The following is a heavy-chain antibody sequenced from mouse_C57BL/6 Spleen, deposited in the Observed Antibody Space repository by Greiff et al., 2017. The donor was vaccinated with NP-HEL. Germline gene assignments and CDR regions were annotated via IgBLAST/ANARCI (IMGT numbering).Heavy chain of an antibody. CDR3: ARRRLGFAY. CDR2: IHPNSGST. V-gene: IGHV1-64*01. Sequence: QVQLKQPGAELVKPGASVKLSCKASGYTFTSYWMHWVKQRPGQGLEWIGMIHPNSGSTNYNEKFKSKATLTVDKSSSTAYMQLSSLTSEDSAVYYCARRRLGFAYWGQGTLVTVSA. J-gene: IGHJ3*01. D-gene: IGHD1-1*01. CDR1: GYTFTSYW.